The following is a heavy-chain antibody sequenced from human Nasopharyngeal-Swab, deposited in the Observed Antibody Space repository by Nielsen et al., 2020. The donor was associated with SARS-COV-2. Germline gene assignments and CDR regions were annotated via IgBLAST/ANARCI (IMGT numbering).Heavy chain of an antibody. Sequence: ASVKVSCKASGYTFTSYYMHCVRQAPGQGLEWMGIINPSGGSTSYAQKFQGRVTMTRDTSTSTVYMELSRLRSEDTAVYYCARDWGICGGDCYSSFFRPHYFDYWGQGTLVTVSS. D-gene: IGHD2-21*02. J-gene: IGHJ4*02. CDR1: GYTFTSYY. CDR2: INPSGGST. CDR3: ARDWGICGGDCYSSFFRPHYFDY. V-gene: IGHV1-46*01.